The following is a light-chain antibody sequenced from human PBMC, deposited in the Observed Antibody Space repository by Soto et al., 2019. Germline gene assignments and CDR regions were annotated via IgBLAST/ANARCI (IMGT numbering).Light chain of an antibody. V-gene: IGKV3-15*01. CDR3: QQYNNWPWT. CDR2: GAS. J-gene: IGKJ1*01. Sequence: EIVMTQSPATLSVSPGERGTLSCMASQSVSNNLAWYQQKPGQAPRLLIHGASTRATGFPARFSGSGSGTDFTLTISSLQSEDFAVYYCQQYNNWPWTFGQGTKVDIK. CDR1: QSVSNN.